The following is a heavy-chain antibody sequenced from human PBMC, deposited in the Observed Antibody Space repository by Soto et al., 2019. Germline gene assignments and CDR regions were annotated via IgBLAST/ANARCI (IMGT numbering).Heavy chain of an antibody. V-gene: IGHV3-30-3*01. Sequence: QVQLVESGGGVVQPGGSLRLSCAASEFTLSPSGMHWVRQAPGEGLEWVAVISYDGSGKYYADSVKGRFTISRDNSHNTLYLQRNSLRTEDTALYYCARRRGWFEGAFDSWGQGALVTVSS. J-gene: IGHJ4*02. CDR2: ISYDGSGK. CDR3: ARRRGWFEGAFDS. D-gene: IGHD6-19*01. CDR1: EFTLSPSG.